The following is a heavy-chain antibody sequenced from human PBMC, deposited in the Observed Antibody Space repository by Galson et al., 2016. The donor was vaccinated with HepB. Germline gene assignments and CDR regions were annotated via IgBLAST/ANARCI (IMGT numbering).Heavy chain of an antibody. J-gene: IGHJ4*02. CDR1: GFTFSGHW. CDR3: ARHTVGLHTVDD. CDR2: IKEDGTDK. D-gene: IGHD1-26*01. Sequence: SLRLSCAVSGFTFSGHWMSWVRQSPGRGLEWVANIKEDGTDKNYVDSVRGRFTISRDNAKNSLFLQMTGLRVEDTAVYYCARHTVGLHTVDDWGQGTLVTISS. V-gene: IGHV3-7*04.